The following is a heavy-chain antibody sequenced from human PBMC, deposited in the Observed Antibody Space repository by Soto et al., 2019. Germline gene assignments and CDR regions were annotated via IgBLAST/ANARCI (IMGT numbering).Heavy chain of an antibody. V-gene: IGHV3-9*02. J-gene: IGHJ4*02. D-gene: IGHD2-15*01. CDR3: AVSSPDIVVLPSSIYFTS. Sequence: GGSLRLSCVASGSSSDPFTMHWVRELPGKGLEWVAGLSWDRSTVAYADSVQGRFTFSRDHSKNSVYLLMDSLRPDDTALYFCAVSSPDIVVLPSSIYFTSWGPGTQVTVSS. CDR1: GSSSDPFT. CDR2: LSWDRSTV.